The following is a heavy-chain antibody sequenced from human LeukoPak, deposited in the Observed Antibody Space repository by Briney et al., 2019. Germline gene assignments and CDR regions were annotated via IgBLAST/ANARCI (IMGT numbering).Heavy chain of an antibody. D-gene: IGHD3-3*01. Sequence: GASVKVSCKASGYTFTSYGISWVRQAPGQGLEWMGWISAYNGNTNYAQKLQGRVTMTTDTSTSTAYMELRSLRSDDTAVYYCATVAGFLEWLLFWNWGQGTLVTVSS. CDR1: GYTFTSYG. CDR3: ATVAGFLEWLLFWN. J-gene: IGHJ4*02. V-gene: IGHV1-18*01. CDR2: ISAYNGNT.